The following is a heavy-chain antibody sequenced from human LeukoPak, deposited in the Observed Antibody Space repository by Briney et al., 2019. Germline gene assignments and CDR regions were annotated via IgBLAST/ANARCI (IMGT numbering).Heavy chain of an antibody. V-gene: IGHV3-33*01. CDR1: GFTFSSYG. D-gene: IGHD3-10*01. CDR2: IWADGTHE. Sequence: GGSLRPSCAGSGFTFSSYGMHWVRQPPGKGLEWVAVIWADGTHEDYIDSVKGRFTISRDNAKNSLYLQMNSLRAEDTAVYYCARKSTNYYGSGSYYLSSWYFDLWGRGTLVTVSS. CDR3: ARKSTNYYGSGSYYLSSWYFDL. J-gene: IGHJ2*01.